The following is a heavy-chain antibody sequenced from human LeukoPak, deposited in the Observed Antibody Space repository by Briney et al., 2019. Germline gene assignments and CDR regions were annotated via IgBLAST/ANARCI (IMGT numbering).Heavy chain of an antibody. V-gene: IGHV3-9*01. CDR1: GFTFDDYA. CDR2: ISWNSGSI. D-gene: IGHD3-10*01. CDR3: AKDKGGYYGSGSYSNYFDY. Sequence: GGSLRLSCAASGFTFDDYAMHWVRQAPGKGLEWVSGISWNSGSIGYADSVKGRFTISRDNAKNSLYLQMNSLRAEDTALYYCAKDKGGYYGSGSYSNYFDYWGQGTLVTVSS. J-gene: IGHJ4*02.